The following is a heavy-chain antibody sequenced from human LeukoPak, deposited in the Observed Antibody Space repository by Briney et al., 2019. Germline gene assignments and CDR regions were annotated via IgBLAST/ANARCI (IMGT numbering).Heavy chain of an antibody. Sequence: PGRSLRLSCAASGFTFSSYGMHWVRQAPGKGLEWVAVIWYDGSNKYYADSVKGRFTISRDNSKNTLYLQMNSLRAEDTAVYYCARDLRITVIVPGYWGQGTLVTVSS. CDR3: ARDLRITVIVPGY. D-gene: IGHD3-22*01. CDR1: GFTFSSYG. CDR2: IWYDGSNK. J-gene: IGHJ4*02. V-gene: IGHV3-33*01.